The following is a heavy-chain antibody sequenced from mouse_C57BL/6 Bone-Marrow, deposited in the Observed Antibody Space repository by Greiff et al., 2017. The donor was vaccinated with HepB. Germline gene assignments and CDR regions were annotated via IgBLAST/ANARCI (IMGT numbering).Heavy chain of an antibody. D-gene: IGHD2-12*01. CDR1: GFTFSSYG. CDR3: ARHTPSLRYYAMDY. V-gene: IGHV5-6*01. CDR2: ISSGGSYT. J-gene: IGHJ4*01. Sequence: EVKLMESGGDLVKPGGSLKLSCAASGFTFSSYGMSWVRQTPDKRLEWVATISSGGSYTYYPDSVKGRFTISRDNAKNTLYLQMSSMKTKDTAMYYCARHTPSLRYYAMDYWGQGTSVTVSS.